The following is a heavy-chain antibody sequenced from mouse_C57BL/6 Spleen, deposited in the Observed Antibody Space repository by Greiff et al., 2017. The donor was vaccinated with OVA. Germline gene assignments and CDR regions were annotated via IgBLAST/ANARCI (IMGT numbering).Heavy chain of an antibody. CDR1: GYSITSGYY. CDR2: ISYDGSN. Sequence: VQLKESGPGLVKPSQSLSLTCSVTGYSITSGYYWNWIRQFPGNKLEWMGYISYDGSNNYNPSLKNRISITRDTSKNQFFLKLNSVTTEDTATYYCARRLLRSYFDYWGQGTTLTVSS. J-gene: IGHJ2*01. D-gene: IGHD1-1*01. V-gene: IGHV3-6*01. CDR3: ARRLLRSYFDY.